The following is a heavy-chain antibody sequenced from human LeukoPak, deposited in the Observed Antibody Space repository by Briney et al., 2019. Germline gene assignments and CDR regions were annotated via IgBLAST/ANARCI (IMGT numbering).Heavy chain of an antibody. CDR1: GYTFSDFG. V-gene: IGHV1-18*01. Sequence: GASVKVSCKASGYTFSDFGISWVRQAPGQGLEWVGWISAYNGNTSYAQKFQGRVTMTTDTSTSTACMELRGLRSDDTAVYFCARDPEVGEIRHNYYYGLDVWGQGTTVTVSS. J-gene: IGHJ6*02. D-gene: IGHD3-10*01. CDR2: ISAYNGNT. CDR3: ARDPEVGEIRHNYYYGLDV.